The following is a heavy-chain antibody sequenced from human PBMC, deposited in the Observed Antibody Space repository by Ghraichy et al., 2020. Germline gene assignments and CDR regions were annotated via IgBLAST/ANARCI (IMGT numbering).Heavy chain of an antibody. CDR1: GYSFTSYW. J-gene: IGHJ5*02. CDR3: ARRPGYYDSSGYYNWFDP. CDR2: IYPGDSDT. Sequence: GESLNISCKGSGYSFTSYWIGWVRQMPGKGLEWMGIIYPGDSDTRYSPSFQGQVTISADKSISTAYLQWSSLKASDTAMYYCARRPGYYDSSGYYNWFDPWGQGTLVTVSS. D-gene: IGHD3-22*01. V-gene: IGHV5-51*01.